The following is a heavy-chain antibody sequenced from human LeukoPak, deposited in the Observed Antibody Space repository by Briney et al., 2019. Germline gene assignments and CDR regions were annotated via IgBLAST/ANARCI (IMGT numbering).Heavy chain of an antibody. CDR2: ISSSSSYI. Sequence: GGSLRLSCAASGFTFSSYSMNWVRQAPGKGLEWVSSISSSSSYIYYADSVKGRFTISRDNSKNSLYLQMNSLRAEDTAVYYCARDASASWDYFDYWGQGTLVTVSS. J-gene: IGHJ4*02. CDR1: GFTFSSYS. D-gene: IGHD6-25*01. CDR3: ARDASASWDYFDY. V-gene: IGHV3-21*01.